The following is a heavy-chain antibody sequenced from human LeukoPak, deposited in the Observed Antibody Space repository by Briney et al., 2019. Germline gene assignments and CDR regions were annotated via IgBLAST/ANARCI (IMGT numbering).Heavy chain of an antibody. J-gene: IGHJ4*02. D-gene: IGHD6-19*01. CDR3: ARLGQWLALYYFDY. CDR1: GGSFSGYY. V-gene: IGHV4-38-2*01. CDR2: IYHNGST. Sequence: ASETLSLTCAVYGGSFSGYYWGWIRQPPGKGLEWIGSIYHNGSTYYNPSLKSRVTISVDTSKNQFSLKLSSVTAADTAVYYCARLGQWLALYYFDYWGQGTLVTVSS.